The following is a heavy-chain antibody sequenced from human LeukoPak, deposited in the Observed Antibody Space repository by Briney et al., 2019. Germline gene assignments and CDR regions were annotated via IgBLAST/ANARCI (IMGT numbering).Heavy chain of an antibody. V-gene: IGHV1-69*05. CDR2: IIPIFGTA. CDR3: ARALSGYSYGLRWYYFDY. D-gene: IGHD5-18*01. Sequence: SVKVSCTASGGTFSSYAISWVRQAPGQGLEWMGGIIPIFGTANYAQKFQGRVTITTDESTSTAYMELSSLRSEDTAVYYCARALSGYSYGLRWYYFDYWGQGTLVTVSS. CDR1: GGTFSSYA. J-gene: IGHJ4*02.